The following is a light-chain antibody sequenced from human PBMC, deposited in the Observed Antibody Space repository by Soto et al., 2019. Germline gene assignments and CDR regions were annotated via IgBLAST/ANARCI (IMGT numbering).Light chain of an antibody. J-gene: IGLJ2*01. CDR1: SSDVGDYDY. CDR2: QVS. V-gene: IGLV2-14*01. CDR3: SSYTTSSTRVV. Sequence: QSVLTQPASVSGSPGQSITISCTGTSSDVGDYDYVSWYQQHPGKAPKLIIYQVSNRPSGVSNRFSGSKSGNTASLTISGLQDEDEADYYCSSYTTSSTRVVFGGGTKLTV.